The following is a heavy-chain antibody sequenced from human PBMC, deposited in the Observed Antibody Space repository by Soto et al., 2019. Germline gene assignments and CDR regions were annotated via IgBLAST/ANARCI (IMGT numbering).Heavy chain of an antibody. Sequence: SETLSLTCAVYGGSFSGYYWSWIRQPPGKGLEWIGEINHSGSTNYNPSLKSRVTISVDTSKNQFSLKLSSVTAADTAVYYCARVRRYYYDSSGSPGAFDIWGQGTMVTVSS. D-gene: IGHD3-22*01. CDR1: GGSFSGYY. J-gene: IGHJ3*02. CDR2: INHSGST. CDR3: ARVRRYYYDSSGSPGAFDI. V-gene: IGHV4-34*01.